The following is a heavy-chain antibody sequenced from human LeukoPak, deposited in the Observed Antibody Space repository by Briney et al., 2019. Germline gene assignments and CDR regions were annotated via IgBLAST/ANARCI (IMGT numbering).Heavy chain of an antibody. Sequence: SETLSLTCTVSGGSISSYYWSWIRQPPGKGLEWIGYIYYSGSTNYNPSLKSRVTISVDTSKNQFSLKLSSVTAADTAVYYCARHGWWELSKIDYWGQGTLVAVSS. D-gene: IGHD1-26*01. V-gene: IGHV4-59*08. CDR1: GGSISSYY. J-gene: IGHJ4*02. CDR3: ARHGWWELSKIDY. CDR2: IYYSGST.